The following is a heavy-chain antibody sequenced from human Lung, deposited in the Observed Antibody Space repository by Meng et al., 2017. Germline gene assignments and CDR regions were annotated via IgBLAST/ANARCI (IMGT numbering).Heavy chain of an antibody. CDR1: GGSFSDYY. CDR3: ARGPTTMAHDFDY. CDR2: INHSGST. Sequence: QVQVQQWGAGLWKPPETLSLTCVVSGGSFSDYYWSWIRQPPGKGLEWIGEINHSGSTNYNPSLESRATISVDTSQNNLSLKLSSVTAADSAVYYCARGPTTMAHDFDYWGQGTLVTASS. D-gene: IGHD4-11*01. J-gene: IGHJ4*02. V-gene: IGHV4-34*01.